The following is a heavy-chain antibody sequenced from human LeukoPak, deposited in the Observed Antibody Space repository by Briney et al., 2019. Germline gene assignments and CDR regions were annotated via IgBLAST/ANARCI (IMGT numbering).Heavy chain of an antibody. V-gene: IGHV4-61*02. CDR2: IYTSGST. Sequence: SETLSLTCTVSGGSISSTSYYWGWIRQPAGKGLEWIGRIYTSGSTNYNPSLKSRVTISVDTSKNQFSLKLSSVTAADTAVYYCARDGAAMDVDAFDIWGQGTMVTVSS. J-gene: IGHJ3*02. D-gene: IGHD5-18*01. CDR3: ARDGAAMDVDAFDI. CDR1: GGSISSTSYY.